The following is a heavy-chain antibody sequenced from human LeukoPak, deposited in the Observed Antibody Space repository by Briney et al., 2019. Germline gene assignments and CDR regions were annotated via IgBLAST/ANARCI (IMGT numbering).Heavy chain of an antibody. V-gene: IGHV4-59*12. D-gene: IGHD3-10*01. CDR3: ARVAKYYYGSGSYYKRGGFDP. Sequence: PSETLSLTCTVSGGSISSYYWSWIRQPPGKGLEWIGYIYYSGSTNYNPSLKSRVTISVDTSKNQFSLKLSSVTAADTAVYYCARVAKYYYGSGSYYKRGGFDPWGQGTLVTVSS. CDR2: IYYSGST. CDR1: GGSISSYY. J-gene: IGHJ5*02.